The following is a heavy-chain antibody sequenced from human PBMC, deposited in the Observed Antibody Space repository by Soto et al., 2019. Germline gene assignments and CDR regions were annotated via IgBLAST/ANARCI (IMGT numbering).Heavy chain of an antibody. Sequence: RSLTCAVYGGSFSGYYWSWIRQPPGKGLEWIGEINHSGNTNYNPSLKSRVTIPVDTSKNQFSLKLSSVTAADTAVYYCARGLGLTGDYVNYFDYWGQGTLVTVSS. D-gene: IGHD4-17*01. J-gene: IGHJ4*02. V-gene: IGHV4-34*01. CDR1: GGSFSGYY. CDR2: INHSGNT. CDR3: ARGLGLTGDYVNYFDY.